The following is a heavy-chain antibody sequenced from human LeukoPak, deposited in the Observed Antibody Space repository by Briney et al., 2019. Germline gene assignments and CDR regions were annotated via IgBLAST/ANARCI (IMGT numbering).Heavy chain of an antibody. Sequence: GASVKVSCKASGYTFTGYYMHWVRQAPGQGLEWMGWINPNSGGTNYAQKVQGRVTMTRDTSISTAYMELSRLRSDDTAVYYCARSYSNYDPDYWGQGTLVTVSS. CDR1: GYTFTGYY. CDR3: ARSYSNYDPDY. J-gene: IGHJ4*02. CDR2: INPNSGGT. V-gene: IGHV1-2*02. D-gene: IGHD4-11*01.